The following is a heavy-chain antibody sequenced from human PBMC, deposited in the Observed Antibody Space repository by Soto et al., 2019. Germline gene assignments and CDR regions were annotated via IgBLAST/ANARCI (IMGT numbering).Heavy chain of an antibody. CDR2: IKSKTDGGTT. J-gene: IGHJ4*02. CDR1: GFTFSNAW. D-gene: IGHD2-2*01. V-gene: IGHV3-15*01. Sequence: GSLRLSCAASGFTFSNAWMRWVRQAPGKGLEWVGRIKSKTDGGTTDYAATVKGRFTISRDDSKNTLYLQMDSLKTEDTAVYYCSTAGLTYCSSTSCPNYWGQGTLVTVSS. CDR3: STAGLTYCSSTSCPNY.